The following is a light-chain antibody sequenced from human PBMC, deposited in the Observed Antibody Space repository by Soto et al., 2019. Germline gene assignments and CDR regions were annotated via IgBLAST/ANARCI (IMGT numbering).Light chain of an antibody. CDR2: DAS. CDR3: QQRSNWPST. V-gene: IGKV3-11*01. Sequence: EIVLTQSPATLSLSPGERAALSFRASQSVSSYLAWYQQKPGQAPRLLIYDASKRAPGIPARFTGSGSGTDFTLTISSLEPEDFAVSFCQQRSNWPSTFGGGTKVEI. CDR1: QSVSSY. J-gene: IGKJ4*01.